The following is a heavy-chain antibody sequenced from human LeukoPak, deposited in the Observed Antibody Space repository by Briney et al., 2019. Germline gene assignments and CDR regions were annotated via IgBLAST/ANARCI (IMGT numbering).Heavy chain of an antibody. CDR3: ARDTIFDAFDI. V-gene: IGHV4-4*07. Sequence: SETLSLTCTVSGGSISSYYWSWIRQPAGKGLEWIGRIYTSGSTNYNPSLTSRVTMSVDTSKNQFSLKLSSVTVADTAVYYWARDTIFDAFDIWGKGTMVTVTS. J-gene: IGHJ3*02. D-gene: IGHD3-3*01. CDR2: IYTSGST. CDR1: GGSISSYY.